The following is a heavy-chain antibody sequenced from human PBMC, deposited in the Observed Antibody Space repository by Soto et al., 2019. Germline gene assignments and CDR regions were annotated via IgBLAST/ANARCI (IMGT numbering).Heavy chain of an antibody. V-gene: IGHV1-18*01. J-gene: IGHJ6*02. CDR3: ARDIVVVPAARPIRYYYYGMEV. CDR2: ISAYNGNT. Sequence: ASVKVSCKASGYTFTSYGISWVRQAPGQGLEWMGWISAYNGNTNYAQKLQGRVTMTTDTSTSTAYMELRSLRSDDTAVYYCARDIVVVPAARPIRYYYYGMEVWGQGTTVTVSS. CDR1: GYTFTSYG. D-gene: IGHD2-2*01.